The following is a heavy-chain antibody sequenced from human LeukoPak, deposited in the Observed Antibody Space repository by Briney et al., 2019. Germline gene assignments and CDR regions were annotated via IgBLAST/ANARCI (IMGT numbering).Heavy chain of an antibody. Sequence: SVKVSCKASGFTFTSSAVQWVRQARGQRLEWIGWIVVGSGNTNYAQKFQERVTITRDMSTSTAYMELSSLRSEDTAVYYCAAGDSHRRSPHAFDIWGQGTMVTVSS. V-gene: IGHV1-58*01. CDR2: IVVGSGNT. CDR3: AAGDSHRRSPHAFDI. CDR1: GFTFTSSA. D-gene: IGHD3-22*01. J-gene: IGHJ3*02.